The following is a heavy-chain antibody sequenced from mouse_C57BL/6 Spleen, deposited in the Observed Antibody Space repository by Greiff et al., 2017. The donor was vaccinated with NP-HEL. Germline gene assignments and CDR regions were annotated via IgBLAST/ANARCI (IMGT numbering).Heavy chain of an antibody. CDR3: ARAGDGYELAY. Sequence: VQLQQSGAELVRPGTSVKVSCKASGYAFTNYLIEWVKQRPGQGLEWIGVINPGSGGTNYNEKFKGKATLTADKSSSTAYMQLSSLTSEDSAVYFCARAGDGYELAYWGQGTLVTVSA. CDR2: INPGSGGT. V-gene: IGHV1-54*01. J-gene: IGHJ3*01. CDR1: GYAFTNYL. D-gene: IGHD2-2*01.